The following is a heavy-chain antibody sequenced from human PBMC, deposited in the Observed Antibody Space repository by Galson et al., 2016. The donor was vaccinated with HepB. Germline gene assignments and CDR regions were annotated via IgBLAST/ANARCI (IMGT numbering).Heavy chain of an antibody. Sequence: SETLSLTCKVSGASISGSSWSWIRQSPGRGLEYIGHLNSGGSTQYSPSLKSRVTISVDKSKNQFSLKLSSVTAADTAVYYCASEYVAGISDYWGQGTLVTVSS. D-gene: IGHD6-19*01. CDR3: ASEYVAGISDY. V-gene: IGHV4-59*01. CDR2: LNSGGST. J-gene: IGHJ4*02. CDR1: GASISGSS.